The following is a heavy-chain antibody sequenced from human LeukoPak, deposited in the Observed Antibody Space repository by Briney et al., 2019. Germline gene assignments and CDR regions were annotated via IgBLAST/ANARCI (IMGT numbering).Heavy chain of an antibody. CDR1: GFTFSSYS. V-gene: IGHV3-21*01. CDR3: ARADCSSTSCYYYYYMDV. D-gene: IGHD2-2*01. J-gene: IGHJ6*03. CDR2: ISGSSSYI. Sequence: GGSLRLSGAASGFTFSSYSMNWVRQAPGKGLEWVSSISGSSSYIYYADSVKGRFTISRDNAKNSLYLQMNSLRAEDTAVYYCARADCSSTSCYYYYYMDVWGKGTTVTVSS.